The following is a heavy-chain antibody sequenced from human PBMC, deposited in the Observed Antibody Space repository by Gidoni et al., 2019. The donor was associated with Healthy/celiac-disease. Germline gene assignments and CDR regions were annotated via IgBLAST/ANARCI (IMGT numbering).Heavy chain of an antibody. CDR2: INAGNGNT. CDR3: ARDWGQWLASFLYNWFDP. J-gene: IGHJ5*02. Sequence: QVQLVQSGAEVKKPGASGKVTCKASGYNFTSYAMHWVRQAPGQRLEWMGWINAGNGNTKYSQKFQGRVTITRDTSASTAYMELSSLRSEDTAVYYCARDWGQWLASFLYNWFDPWGQGTLVTVSS. V-gene: IGHV1-3*01. D-gene: IGHD6-19*01. CDR1: GYNFTSYA.